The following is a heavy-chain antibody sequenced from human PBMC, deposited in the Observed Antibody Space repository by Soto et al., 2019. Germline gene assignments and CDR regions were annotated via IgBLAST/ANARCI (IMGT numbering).Heavy chain of an antibody. CDR2: IYHSGST. Sequence: SETLSLTCTVSGVSISSYYWSWIRQPPGKGLEWIGEIYHSGSTNYNPSLKSRVTISVDKSKNQFSLKLSSVTAADTAVYYCASPRTYNLLTTNPWGQGTLVTVSS. V-gene: IGHV4-59*12. CDR3: ASPRTYNLLTTNP. J-gene: IGHJ5*02. CDR1: GVSISSYY. D-gene: IGHD3-9*01.